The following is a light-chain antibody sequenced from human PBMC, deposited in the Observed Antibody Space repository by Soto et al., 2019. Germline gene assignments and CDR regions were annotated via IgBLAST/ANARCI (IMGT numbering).Light chain of an antibody. J-gene: IGKJ1*01. CDR3: QQYNSYTLT. Sequence: DIQMTQSTSTLSASVGDRVTITCRASQSISSWLAWYQQKPGKAPKLLIYDASSLESGVPSRFSGSGSGTEFTLTIISLQPDDFATYYCQQYNSYTLTFGQGTKVEIK. CDR2: DAS. CDR1: QSISSW. V-gene: IGKV1-5*01.